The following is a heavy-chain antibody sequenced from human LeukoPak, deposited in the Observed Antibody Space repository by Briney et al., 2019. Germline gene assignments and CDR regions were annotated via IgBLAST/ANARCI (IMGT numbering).Heavy chain of an antibody. CDR1: GGSISSYY. CDR3: AGTAYSGSYYRDY. V-gene: IGHV4-4*09. Sequence: PSETLSLTCTVSGGSISSYYWSWIRQPPGKGLEGIGYIYTSGSTNYNPSLKSRVTISVDTSKNQFSLKLSSVTAADTAVYYCAGTAYSGSYYRDYWGQGTLVTVSS. CDR2: IYTSGST. D-gene: IGHD1-26*01. J-gene: IGHJ4*02.